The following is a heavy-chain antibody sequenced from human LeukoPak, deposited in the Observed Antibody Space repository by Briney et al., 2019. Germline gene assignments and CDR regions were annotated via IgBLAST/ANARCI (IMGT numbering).Heavy chain of an antibody. CDR3: AIHIVVVPAAKKKNWFDP. CDR1: GGSFSGYY. Sequence: SETLSLTCAVYGGSFSGYYWSWIRQPPGKGLEWIGEINHSGSTNYNPSLKSRVTISVDASKNQFSLKLSSVTAADTAVYYCAIHIVVVPAAKKKNWFDPWGQGTLVTVSS. J-gene: IGHJ5*02. CDR2: INHSGST. V-gene: IGHV4-34*01. D-gene: IGHD2-2*01.